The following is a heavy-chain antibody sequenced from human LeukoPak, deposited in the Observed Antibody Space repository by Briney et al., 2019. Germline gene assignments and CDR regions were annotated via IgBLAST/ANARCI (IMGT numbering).Heavy chain of an antibody. CDR3: ARGTGGSYFDY. V-gene: IGHV3-20*04. J-gene: IGHJ4*02. CDR2: INWNGGST. D-gene: IGHD2-8*02. Sequence: PGGSLRLPCAASGFTFNTYAMSWVRQAPGKGLEWVSGINWNGGSTGYADSVKGRFTISRDNAKNSLYLQMNSLRAEDTALYYCARGTGGSYFDYWGQGTLVTVSS. CDR1: GFTFNTYA.